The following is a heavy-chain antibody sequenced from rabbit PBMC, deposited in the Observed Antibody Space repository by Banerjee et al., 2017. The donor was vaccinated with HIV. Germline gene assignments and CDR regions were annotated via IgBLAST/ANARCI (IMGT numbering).Heavy chain of an antibody. D-gene: IGHD4-1*01. CDR1: GFSLNIYE. CDR3: ARDLAGVVGWNLNL. V-gene: IGHV1S40*01. CDR2: IYAASSGST. Sequence: QSLEESGGDLVKPGASLTLTCTASGFSLNIYEMCWVRQAPGKGLEWIACIYAASSGSTWYASWAKGRFTISKTSSTTVTLQMTSLTAADTATYFCARDLAGVVGWNLNLWGPGTLVTVS. J-gene: IGHJ4*01.